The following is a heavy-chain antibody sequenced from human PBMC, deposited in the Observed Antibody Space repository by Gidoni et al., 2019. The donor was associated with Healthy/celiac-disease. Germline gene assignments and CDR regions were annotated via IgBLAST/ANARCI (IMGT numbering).Heavy chain of an antibody. D-gene: IGHD2-15*01. V-gene: IGHV4-38-2*01. CDR1: GYSISSGYY. J-gene: IGHJ4*02. CDR2: IYHSGST. Sequence: QVQLQESGPGLVKPSETLSLTCAVSGYSISSGYYWGWIRQPPGKGLEWIGSIYHSGSTYYNPSLKSRVTISVDTSKNQFSLKLSSVTAADTAVYYCARGVRIFRQLGAATGFDYWGQGTLVTVSS. CDR3: ARGVRIFRQLGAATGFDY.